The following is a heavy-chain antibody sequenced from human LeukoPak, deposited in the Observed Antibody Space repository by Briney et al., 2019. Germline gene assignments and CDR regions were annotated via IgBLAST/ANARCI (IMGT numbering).Heavy chain of an antibody. J-gene: IGHJ4*02. CDR1: GFSVTNNY. Sequence: GGSLRLSCAVSGFSVTNNYMSWVRQAPGKGLEWVSVFFVGDATYYDASVKGPFTISRDNSENTLYIQMKSLRAEDTAVYYCARGDGYNFFDYWGQGTLVTVSS. CDR3: ARGDGYNFFDY. CDR2: FFVGDAT. D-gene: IGHD5-24*01. V-gene: IGHV3-53*01.